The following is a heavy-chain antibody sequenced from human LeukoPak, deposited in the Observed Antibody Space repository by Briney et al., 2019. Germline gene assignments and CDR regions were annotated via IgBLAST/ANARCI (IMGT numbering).Heavy chain of an antibody. V-gene: IGHV4-31*03. CDR2: IYYSGST. CDR3: ARTVTHYYDSSGYYYFDY. D-gene: IGHD3-22*01. CDR1: GGSISSGAYY. J-gene: IGHJ4*02. Sequence: SQTLSLTCTVSGGSISSGAYYWKWIRQHPGKGLEWIGYIYYSGSTYYNPSLKSRVTMSVDTSKNQFSLKLSSVTAADTAVYYCARTVTHYYDSSGYYYFDYWGQGTLVTVSS.